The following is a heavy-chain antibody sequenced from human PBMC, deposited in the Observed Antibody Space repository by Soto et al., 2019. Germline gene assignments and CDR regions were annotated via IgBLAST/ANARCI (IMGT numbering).Heavy chain of an antibody. V-gene: IGHV1-18*04. Sequence: ASVKVSCNASGYTFNSYGISWVRQAPGQGLEWMGWISAYNGNTNYAQKVQGRVTMTTDTSTSTAYMELRSLRSDDTAVYYCARDLEYQPQYPWGQGTLVTVSS. CDR2: ISAYNGNT. CDR1: GYTFNSYG. D-gene: IGHD2-2*01. CDR3: ARDLEYQPQYP. J-gene: IGHJ5*02.